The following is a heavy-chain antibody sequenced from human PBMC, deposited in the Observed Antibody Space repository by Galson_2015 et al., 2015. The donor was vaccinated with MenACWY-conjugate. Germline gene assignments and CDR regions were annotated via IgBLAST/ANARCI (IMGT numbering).Heavy chain of an antibody. CDR1: GFNFGNYA. CDR2: IWSDGSNT. D-gene: IGHD3-22*01. V-gene: IGHV3-33*01. CDR3: ARDYYHSSGYTIRGPFDS. Sequence: SLRLSCAASGFNFGNYAMHWVRQAPGKGLQWVAVIWSDGSNTYYADSVKGRFTISRDNSEDKLYLQMNSLTAEDTAVYFCARDYYHSSGYTIRGPFDSWGQGTMVTVSS. J-gene: IGHJ3*01.